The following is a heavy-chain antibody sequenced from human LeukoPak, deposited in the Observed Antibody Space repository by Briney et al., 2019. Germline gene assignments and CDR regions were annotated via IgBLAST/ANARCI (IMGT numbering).Heavy chain of an antibody. CDR3: ARGSRDGYNFKGSYSSRLYYFDY. CDR2: MNPNSGNT. V-gene: IGHV1-8*01. CDR1: GYTFTSYD. J-gene: IGHJ4*02. D-gene: IGHD5-24*01. Sequence: GASVKVSCKASGYTFTSYDINWVRQATGQGLEWMGWMNPNSGNTGYAQKFQGRVTMTRNTSISTAYMELSSLRSEDTAVYYCARGSRDGYNFKGSYSSRLYYFDYWGQGTLVTVSS.